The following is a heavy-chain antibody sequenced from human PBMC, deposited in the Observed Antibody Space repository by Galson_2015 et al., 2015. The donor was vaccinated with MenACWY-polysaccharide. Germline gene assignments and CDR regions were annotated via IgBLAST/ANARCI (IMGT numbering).Heavy chain of an antibody. CDR1: GGSFSGYY. Sequence: SETLSLTCAVYGGSFSGYYWSWICQPPGKGLEWIGEINHSGSTSCNPSLKSRVTISVDTSKNQFSLILRSVTAADTAVYYCARGVGARSRFGLWGQGTLVTVSS. D-gene: IGHD1-26*01. V-gene: IGHV4-34*01. CDR2: INHSGST. J-gene: IGHJ5*02. CDR3: ARGVGARSRFGL.